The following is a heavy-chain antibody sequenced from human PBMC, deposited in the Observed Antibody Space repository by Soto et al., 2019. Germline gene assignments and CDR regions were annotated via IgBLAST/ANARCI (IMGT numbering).Heavy chain of an antibody. V-gene: IGHV1-69*13. CDR3: ARASGRGWYNWFDP. CDR2: IIPKFGTT. D-gene: IGHD6-19*01. J-gene: IGHJ5*02. CDR1: GDTFSSYG. Sequence: SVKVSCKASGDTFSSYGISWVRQAPGQGLEFMGGIIPKFGTTNYAQKFRGRVTITAXXXXXXXXXXXXXXXXXXXAVYYCARASGRGWYNWFDPWGQGTLVTVSS.